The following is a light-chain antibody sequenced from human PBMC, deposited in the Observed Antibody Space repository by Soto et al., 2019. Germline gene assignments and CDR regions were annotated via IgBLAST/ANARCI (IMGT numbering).Light chain of an antibody. CDR1: QGISSY. Sequence: DIQLPQSPSVLSASVGDRVTITCRASQGISSYLAWYPQKPGKAPPLLIYAASTFESGVPSRFRGRVSGTEFSITISRLQTEDFATYYCQQLYSEPRTFSQGTKVDIK. CDR2: AAS. V-gene: IGKV1-9*01. CDR3: QQLYSEPRT. J-gene: IGKJ1*01.